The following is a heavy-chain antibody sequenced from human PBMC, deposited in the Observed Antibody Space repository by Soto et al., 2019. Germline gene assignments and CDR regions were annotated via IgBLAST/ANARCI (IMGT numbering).Heavy chain of an antibody. CDR3: ARDSRYSSGWYAASDY. J-gene: IGHJ4*02. D-gene: IGHD6-19*01. CDR2: ISYDGSNK. V-gene: IGHV3-30-3*01. Sequence: QVQLVESGGGVVQPGRSLRLSCAASGFTFSSYAMHWVRQAPGKGLEWVAVISYDGSNKYYADPVKGRFTISRDNSKNXLYLQMNSLRAEDTAVYYCARDSRYSSGWYAASDYWGQGTLVTVSS. CDR1: GFTFSSYA.